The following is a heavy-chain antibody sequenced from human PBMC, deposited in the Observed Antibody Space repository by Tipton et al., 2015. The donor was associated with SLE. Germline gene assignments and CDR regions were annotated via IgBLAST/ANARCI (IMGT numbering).Heavy chain of an antibody. Sequence: LRLSCAVYGGSFSGYYWGWIRQPPGKGLEWIGSIYYSGSTYYNPSLKSRVTISVDTSKNQFSLKLSSVTAADTAVYYCATREGGFYYFDYWGQGTLVTVSS. CDR2: IYYSGST. J-gene: IGHJ4*02. CDR1: GGSFSGYY. V-gene: IGHV4-34*01. CDR3: ATREGGFYYFDY. D-gene: IGHD5-24*01.